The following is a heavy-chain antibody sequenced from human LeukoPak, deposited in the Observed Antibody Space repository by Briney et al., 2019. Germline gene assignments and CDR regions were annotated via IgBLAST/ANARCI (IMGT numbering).Heavy chain of an antibody. CDR1: GGTFSSYA. CDR3: ARSRPGYSGYDYWGGFHH. J-gene: IGHJ4*02. Sequence: SVKVSCKASGGTFSSYAISWVRQAPGQGLEWMGGIIPIFGTANYAQKFQGRVTITADESTSTAYMELSSLRSEDTAVYYCARSRPGYSGYDYWGGFHHWGQGTLVTVSS. CDR2: IIPIFGTA. V-gene: IGHV1-69*13. D-gene: IGHD5-12*01.